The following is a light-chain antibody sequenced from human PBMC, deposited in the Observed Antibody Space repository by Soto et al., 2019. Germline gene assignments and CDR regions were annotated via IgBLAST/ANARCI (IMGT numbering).Light chain of an antibody. CDR1: SSNIGSYNL. CDR2: ENN. Sequence: QSALTQPASVSGSPRQSITISCTGTSSNIGSYNLVSWYQQHPGKAPRVIIYENNKRPSGISNRFSGSKSGNTASLTISGLQAEDEANYYCCSYAGGGSLLVFGGGTKVTVL. V-gene: IGLV2-23*01. CDR3: CSYAGGGSLLV. J-gene: IGLJ3*02.